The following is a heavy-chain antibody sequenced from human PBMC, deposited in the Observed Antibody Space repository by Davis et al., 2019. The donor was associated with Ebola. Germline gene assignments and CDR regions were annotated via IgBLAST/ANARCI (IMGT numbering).Heavy chain of an antibody. Sequence: GGSLRLSCAASGFTFSDYYMSWIRQAPGKGLEWVSYISSSSSYTNYADSVKGRFTISRDNAKNSLYLQMNSLRPEDTAVYHCARGGYYDSSGYSHDAFDIWGQGTMVTVSS. V-gene: IGHV3-11*06. CDR3: ARGGYYDSSGYSHDAFDI. CDR1: GFTFSDYY. D-gene: IGHD3-22*01. J-gene: IGHJ3*02. CDR2: ISSSSSYT.